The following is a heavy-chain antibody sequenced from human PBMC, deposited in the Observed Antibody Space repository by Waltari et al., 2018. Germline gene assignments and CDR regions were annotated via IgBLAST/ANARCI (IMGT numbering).Heavy chain of an antibody. D-gene: IGHD4-4*01. J-gene: IGHJ4*02. CDR1: GFTFSNFW. CDR3: TTLSVTKTSDY. Sequence: HLVESGGGSVQPGGSLRLSWAASGFTFSNFWMRWVRQAPGKGLEWVASIKQDGSEKQYVDSVKGRFTVSRDNAKNSLYLQMNTLGAEDTAVYYCTTLSVTKTSDYWGQGTLVTGSS. CDR2: IKQDGSEK. V-gene: IGHV3-7*01.